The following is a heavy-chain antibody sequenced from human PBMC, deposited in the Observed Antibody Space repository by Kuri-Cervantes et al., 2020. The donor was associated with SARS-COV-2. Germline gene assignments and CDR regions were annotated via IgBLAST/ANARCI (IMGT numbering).Heavy chain of an antibody. V-gene: IGHV3-48*02. J-gene: IGHJ4*02. D-gene: IGHD1-14*01. Sequence: GESLEISCAVSGLTFSSRSMNWVRQAPGMGLEWVSHIDASGNSRYYIDSVQGRFTISRDNARNSLYLQMNSLAEEDTTVYYCSTTWDHWGQGTLVTVSS. CDR3: STTWDH. CDR1: GLTFSSRS. CDR2: IDASGNSR.